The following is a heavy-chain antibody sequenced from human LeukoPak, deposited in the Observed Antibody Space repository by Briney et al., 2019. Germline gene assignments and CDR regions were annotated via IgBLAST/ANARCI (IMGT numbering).Heavy chain of an antibody. CDR1: GFTFSSYI. D-gene: IGHD6-6*01. Sequence: PGGSLRLSCAASGFTFSSYIMNWVRQAPGKGLEWVSSISSSSSYIYYADSVKGRFTISRDNAKNSLYLQMNSLRAEDTAVYYCARDPRPYSSSEHYYYMDVWGKGTTVTVSS. J-gene: IGHJ6*03. V-gene: IGHV3-21*01. CDR2: ISSSSSYI. CDR3: ARDPRPYSSSEHYYYMDV.